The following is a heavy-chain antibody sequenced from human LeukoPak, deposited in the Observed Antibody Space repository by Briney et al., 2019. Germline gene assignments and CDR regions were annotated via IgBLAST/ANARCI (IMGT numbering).Heavy chain of an antibody. D-gene: IGHD3-22*01. V-gene: IGHV3-23*01. CDR1: GFTFSSYA. CDR2: ISGSGGST. J-gene: IGHJ4*02. Sequence: GGSLRLSCAASGFTFSSYAMSWVRQAPGKGLEWVSAISGSGGSTYYADSVKGRFTISRDNSKNTLYLQMNSLRAEDTAVYYCAKDDFGRYYDSSGIDYWGQGTLVTVSS. CDR3: AKDDFGRYYDSSGIDY.